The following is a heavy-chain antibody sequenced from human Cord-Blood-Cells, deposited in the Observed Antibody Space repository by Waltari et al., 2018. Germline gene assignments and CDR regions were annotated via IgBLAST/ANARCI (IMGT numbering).Heavy chain of an antibody. CDR3: ARDLTGELDY. J-gene: IGHJ4*02. CDR1: GFTFSSYE. CDR2: ISSSGSAI. Sequence: VQLVASGGGLVQPGGSLRLSCAASGFTFSSYEMNWVRQAPGKGREWVSYISSSGSAIYYADSVKGRFTISRDNAKNSLYLQMNSLRAEDTAVYYCARDLTGELDYWGQGTLVTVSS. V-gene: IGHV3-48*03. D-gene: IGHD7-27*01.